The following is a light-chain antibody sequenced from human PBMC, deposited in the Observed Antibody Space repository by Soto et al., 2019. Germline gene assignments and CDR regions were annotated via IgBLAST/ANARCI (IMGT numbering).Light chain of an antibody. CDR2: DAS. Sequence: DIQMTQSPSTLSASVGDRVTITCRASQSISSWLAWYQQKPGKAPKLLIYDASSLESGVPLRFSGSGSGTEFTLTISSLQPDDFANYYCQQYNSYAITFGQGTRLESK. J-gene: IGKJ5*01. V-gene: IGKV1-5*01. CDR3: QQYNSYAIT. CDR1: QSISSW.